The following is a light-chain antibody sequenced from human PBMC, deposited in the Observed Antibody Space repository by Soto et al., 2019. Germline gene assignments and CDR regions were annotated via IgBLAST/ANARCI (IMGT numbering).Light chain of an antibody. J-gene: IGLJ2*01. V-gene: IGLV2-8*01. CDR1: RSDIGGYNY. Sequence: QAALTQPPSASGSPGQSVTVSCTGSRSDIGGYNYVSWYQQHPGKAPKLMIYEVSKRPSGVPDRFSGSKSGNTASLTVSGLQAEDEDDYFCSSHAGNYVVFGGGTKLTVL. CDR2: EVS. CDR3: SSHAGNYVV.